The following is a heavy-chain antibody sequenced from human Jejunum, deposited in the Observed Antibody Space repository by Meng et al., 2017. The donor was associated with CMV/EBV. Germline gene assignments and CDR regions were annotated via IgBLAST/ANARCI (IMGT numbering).Heavy chain of an antibody. CDR3: AKFSATGAYYLGMDV. J-gene: IGHJ6*02. CDR1: GASVRGYY. CDR2: IYHSGFT. Sequence: GASVRGYYWTWIRQPPGKGLEWIGCIYHSGFTSYDPSLKSRVMISVDTSRNQFSLRLTSVTAADTAAYYCAKFSATGAYYLGMDVWGQGTTVTVSS. D-gene: IGHD1-1*01. V-gene: IGHV4-59*02.